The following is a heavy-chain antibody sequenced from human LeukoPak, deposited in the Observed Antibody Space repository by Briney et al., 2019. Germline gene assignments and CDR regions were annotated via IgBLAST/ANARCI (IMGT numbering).Heavy chain of an antibody. J-gene: IGHJ4*02. D-gene: IGHD6-13*01. Sequence: PGGSLRLSCAASGFTVSSNYMSWVRQAPGKGLEWVSVIYSGGSTHYADSVKGRFTISRDDSKNTLYLQMGSLRAEDMAVYYCARGSHRRYSSSWYSLWGQGTLVTVSS. CDR1: GFTVSSNY. CDR2: IYSGGST. CDR3: ARGSHRRYSSSWYSL. V-gene: IGHV3-66*01.